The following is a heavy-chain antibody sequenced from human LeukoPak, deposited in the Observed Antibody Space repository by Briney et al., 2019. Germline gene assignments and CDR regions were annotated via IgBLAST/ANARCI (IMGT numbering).Heavy chain of an antibody. V-gene: IGHV4-59*01. CDR3: ARDVPRGTGCMDV. D-gene: IGHD3-10*01. CDR2: IYYSGST. Sequence: PSETLSLTCTVSGGSIKNYYWTWIRQPPGKRLEWIGYIYYSGSTSSNPSLKSRVTISVDTSKNQFSLRLKYVTAADTAVYYCARDVPRGTGCMDVWGKGTTVTVSS. J-gene: IGHJ6*03. CDR1: GGSIKNYY.